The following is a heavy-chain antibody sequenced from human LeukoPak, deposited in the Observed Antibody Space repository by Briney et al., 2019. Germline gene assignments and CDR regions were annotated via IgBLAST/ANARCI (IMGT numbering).Heavy chain of an antibody. CDR1: GLTVNNAW. Sequence: QAGGSLRLSCAASGLTVNNAWMSWARQAPGQGLEWVGRIKRRVDGEPTQYAGPVRGRSTMSRDDSKGTLFLQMNSLKTEDTAVYYCTTEGYNYGRHSLDTWGRGTMVTVSS. D-gene: IGHD5-18*01. V-gene: IGHV3-15*01. CDR3: TTEGYNYGRHSLDT. CDR2: IKRRVDGEPT. J-gene: IGHJ3*02.